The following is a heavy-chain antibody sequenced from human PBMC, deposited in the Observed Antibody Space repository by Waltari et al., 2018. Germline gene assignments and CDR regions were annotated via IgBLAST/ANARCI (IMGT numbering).Heavy chain of an antibody. V-gene: IGHV3-21*03. J-gene: IGHJ4*02. D-gene: IGHD5-18*01. Sequence: EVQLVESGGGLVKPGGSLRLSCAASGLPFSSYSMNWVRQAPGKGLEWVSSISSSSSYIYYADSVKGRFTISRDNAKNSLYLQMNSLRAEDTAVYYCARENSYGQYYFDYWGQGTLVTVSS. CDR2: ISSSSSYI. CDR3: ARENSYGQYYFDY. CDR1: GLPFSSYS.